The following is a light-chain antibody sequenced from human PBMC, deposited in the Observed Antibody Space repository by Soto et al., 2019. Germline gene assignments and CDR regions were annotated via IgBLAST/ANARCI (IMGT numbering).Light chain of an antibody. CDR1: QSVLYSTNNKNY. Sequence: DIVMTQSPDSLAVSLGERATINCKSSQSVLYSTNNKNYLAWYQQQPGQPPKLLIYWASTRESGVPDRFSGSGSGTDFTLTISSLHAEDVAVYYCQQYYSTPYTCGQGTKLEIK. CDR2: WAS. CDR3: QQYYSTPYT. V-gene: IGKV4-1*01. J-gene: IGKJ2*01.